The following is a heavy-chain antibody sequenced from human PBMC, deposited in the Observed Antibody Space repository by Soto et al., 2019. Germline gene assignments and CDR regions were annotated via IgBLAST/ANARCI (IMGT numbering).Heavy chain of an antibody. CDR3: AKDRVDHNSVWDPFDI. Sequence: GGSLRLSCAASGFTFSDYAMSWVRQAPGKGLEWVSGLGGSNSDTHYAASVEGRFTVARDNSKSTLFLQMNSLRVEDTAVYYCAKDRVDHNSVWDPFDIWGQGTLVTVSS. J-gene: IGHJ3*02. V-gene: IGHV3-23*01. CDR1: GFTFSDYA. CDR2: LGGSNSDT. D-gene: IGHD2-15*01.